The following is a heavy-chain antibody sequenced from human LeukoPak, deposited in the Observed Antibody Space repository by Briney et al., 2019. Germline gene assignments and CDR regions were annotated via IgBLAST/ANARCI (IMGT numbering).Heavy chain of an antibody. CDR3: VRWASGSPGD. CDR1: GFTFSDHY. J-gene: IGHJ4*02. Sequence: PGGSLRLSCAASGFTFSDHYIDWVRQAPGKGLEWVCRSKNKRNGYNIEYSASVKSRFTIYRDDSKKSLYLQMDRLKTEGTAMYYCVRWASGSPGDWGQGNLVTVSS. CDR2: SKNKRNGYNI. D-gene: IGHD1-26*01. V-gene: IGHV3-72*01.